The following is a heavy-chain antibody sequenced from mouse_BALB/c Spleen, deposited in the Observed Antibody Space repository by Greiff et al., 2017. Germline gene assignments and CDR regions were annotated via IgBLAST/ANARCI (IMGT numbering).Heavy chain of an antibody. CDR2: IDPENGNT. D-gene: IGHD2-1*01. CDR1: GFNIKDYY. J-gene: IGHJ3*01. CDR3: ARRDYGNWFAY. Sequence: DVQLQESGAELVRPGALVKLSCKASGFNIKDYYMHWVKQRPEQGLEWIGWIDPENGNTIYDPKFQGKASITADTSSNTAYLQLSSLTSEDTAVYYCARRDYGNWFAYWGQGTLVTVSA. V-gene: IGHV14-1*02.